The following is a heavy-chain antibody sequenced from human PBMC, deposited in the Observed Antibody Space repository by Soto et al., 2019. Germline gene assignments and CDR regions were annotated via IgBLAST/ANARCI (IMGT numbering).Heavy chain of an antibody. CDR2: ISAYNGNT. Sequence: ASVKVSCKASGYTFTSYGISWVRQAPGQGLEWMGWISAYNGNTNYAQKLQGRVTMTTDTSTSTAYMELRSLRSDDTAVYYCALGYSDYLCYYYMDVWGKGTTVTVSS. CDR3: ALGYSDYLCYYYMDV. J-gene: IGHJ6*03. CDR1: GYTFTSYG. V-gene: IGHV1-18*01. D-gene: IGHD5-12*01.